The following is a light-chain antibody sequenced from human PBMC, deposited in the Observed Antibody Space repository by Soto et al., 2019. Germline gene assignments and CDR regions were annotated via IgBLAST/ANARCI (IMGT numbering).Light chain of an antibody. J-gene: IGLJ2*01. Sequence: QSALTQPPSASGSPGQSVAISCTGTTSDVGGYNYVSWYQQHPGKAPKLIIYEVTKRPSGVPDRCSGSKSGNTASLTVSGLQGEDEADYYCSSYVASNTLVFGGGTKLTVL. CDR3: SSYVASNTLV. CDR2: EVT. CDR1: TSDVGGYNY. V-gene: IGLV2-8*01.